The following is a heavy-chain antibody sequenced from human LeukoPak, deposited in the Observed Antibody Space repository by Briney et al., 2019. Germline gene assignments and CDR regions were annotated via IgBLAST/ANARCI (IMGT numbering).Heavy chain of an antibody. CDR1: GGTFSSYA. CDR3: AARLRFLEWSYSPLGMDV. CDR2: IIPIFGTA. Sequence: ASVKVSCKASGGTFSSYAISWVRQAPGQGLEWMGGIIPIFGTANYAQKFQGRVTITADESTSTAYMELSSLRSEDTAVYYCAARLRFLEWSYSPLGMDVWGQGTTVTVSS. D-gene: IGHD3-3*01. V-gene: IGHV1-69*13. J-gene: IGHJ6*02.